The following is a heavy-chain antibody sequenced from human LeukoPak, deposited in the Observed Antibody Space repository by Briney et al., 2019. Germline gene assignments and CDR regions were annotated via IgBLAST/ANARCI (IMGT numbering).Heavy chain of an antibody. D-gene: IGHD6-13*01. J-gene: IGHJ3*02. CDR2: IYHSGST. V-gene: IGHV4-4*02. CDR1: GGSISSSNW. Sequence: PSGTLSLTCAVSGGSISSSNWWSWVRQPPGKGLEWIGEIYHSGSTNYNPSLKSRVTISVDESKNQFSLKLSSVTAADTAVYYCARDKEGFQQLQAFDIWGQGTMVTVSS. CDR3: ARDKEGFQQLQAFDI.